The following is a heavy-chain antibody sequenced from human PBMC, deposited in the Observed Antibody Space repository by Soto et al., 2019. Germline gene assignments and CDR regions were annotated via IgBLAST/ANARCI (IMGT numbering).Heavy chain of an antibody. CDR3: ARTSGMAAAGFDY. CDR2: IYHSGST. CDR1: GGSISSSNW. V-gene: IGHV4-4*02. Sequence: PSETLSLTCAVSGGSISSSNWWSWVRQPPGKGLEWIGEIYHSGSTNYNPSLKSRVTVSVDKSKNQFSLKLSSVTAADTAVYYCARTSGMAAAGFDYWGQGTLVTVSS. D-gene: IGHD6-13*01. J-gene: IGHJ4*02.